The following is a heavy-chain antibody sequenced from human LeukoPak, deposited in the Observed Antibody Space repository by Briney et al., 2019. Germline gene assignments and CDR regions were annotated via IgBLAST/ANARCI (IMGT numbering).Heavy chain of an antibody. CDR1: GFSFSNYW. Sequence: GSLRLSCAASGFSFSNYWMSWVRQAPGKGLEWVANIKQDGSEKYYVDSVKGRFTISRDNAKNSLYLQMNSLRAEDTAVYYCARDIWFGDFFDYWGQGTLVTVSS. J-gene: IGHJ4*02. CDR3: ARDIWFGDFFDY. CDR2: IKQDGSEK. D-gene: IGHD3-10*01. V-gene: IGHV3-7*01.